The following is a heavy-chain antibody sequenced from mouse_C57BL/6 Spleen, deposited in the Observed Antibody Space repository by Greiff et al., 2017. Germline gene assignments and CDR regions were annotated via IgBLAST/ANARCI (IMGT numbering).Heavy chain of an antibody. Sequence: VKLQESGAELVKPGASVKISCKASGYAFSSYWMNWVKQRPGKGLAWIGQIYPGDGDTNYNGKFKGKATLTADKSSSTAYMQLSSLTSEDSAVYFCATYGSSPYYAMDYWGQGTSVTVSS. CDR3: ATYGSSPYYAMDY. D-gene: IGHD1-1*01. J-gene: IGHJ4*01. CDR1: GYAFSSYW. V-gene: IGHV1-80*01. CDR2: IYPGDGDT.